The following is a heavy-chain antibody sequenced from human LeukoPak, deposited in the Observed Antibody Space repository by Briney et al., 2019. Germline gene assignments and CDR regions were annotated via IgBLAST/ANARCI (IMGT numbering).Heavy chain of an antibody. CDR3: ARDLGSYYIDY. Sequence: GASVKVSCKASGYTFTSYYMHWVRQAPGQGLEWMGIINPSGGNTSYAQKFQGRVTMTRDTSTSTVYMELSSLRSEDTAVYYCARDLGSYYIDYWGQGTLVTVSS. V-gene: IGHV1-46*01. J-gene: IGHJ4*02. CDR1: GYTFTSYY. D-gene: IGHD1-26*01. CDR2: INPSGGNT.